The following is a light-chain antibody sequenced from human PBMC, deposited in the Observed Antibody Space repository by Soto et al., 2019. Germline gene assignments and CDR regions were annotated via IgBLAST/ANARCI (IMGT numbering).Light chain of an antibody. J-gene: IGKJ1*01. CDR1: QSITRSY. Sequence: EIVFTQSPGTLSLSPVEGATLSCRASQSITRSYIAWYQQKPGQAPRLLIYDASSRATGIPDRFGGSGSGTDFTLTISRLEPEDFAVYYCQQYSSSPETFGQGTKVDIK. V-gene: IGKV3-20*01. CDR3: QQYSSSPET. CDR2: DAS.